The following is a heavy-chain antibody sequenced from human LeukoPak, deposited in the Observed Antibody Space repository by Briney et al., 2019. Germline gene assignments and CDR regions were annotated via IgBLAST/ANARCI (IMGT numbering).Heavy chain of an antibody. J-gene: IGHJ4*02. CDR2: FHYSGST. CDR3: ARAFYGGNIDY. CDR1: GDSISSGDYY. Sequence: SETLSLTCTVSGDSISSGDYYWSWIRQPPGKGLEWIGYFHYSGSTNYNPSLKSRVTISVDTSKNLFSLKLSSVPAADTAVYYCARAFYGGNIDYWGQGTLVTVSS. D-gene: IGHD4-23*01. V-gene: IGHV4-61*08.